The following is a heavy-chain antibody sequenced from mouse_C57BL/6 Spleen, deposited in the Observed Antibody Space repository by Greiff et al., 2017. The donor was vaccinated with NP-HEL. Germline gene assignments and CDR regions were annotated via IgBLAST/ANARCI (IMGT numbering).Heavy chain of an antibody. D-gene: IGHD2-1*01. J-gene: IGHJ4*01. CDR3: ARGARGNSYYAMDY. V-gene: IGHV1-52*01. Sequence: VQLQQPGAELVRPGSSVKLSCKASGYTFTSYWMHWVKQRPIQGLEWIGNIDPSDSETHYNQKFKDKATLTVDKSSSTAYMQLSSLTSEDSAVYDCARGARGNSYYAMDYWGQGTSVTVSS. CDR1: GYTFTSYW. CDR2: IDPSDSET.